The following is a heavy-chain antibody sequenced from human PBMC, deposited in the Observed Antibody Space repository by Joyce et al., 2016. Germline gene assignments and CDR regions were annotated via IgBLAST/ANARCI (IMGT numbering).Heavy chain of an antibody. CDR1: GYNFISYS. D-gene: IGHD1-14*01. CDR3: AGDSRKWLVP. CDR2: INAESGKT. Sequence: QVHLVQSGAEVKKPGASVKVSCKTSGYNFISYSIHWVRQAPGQRLEWMGWINAESGKTEYSQKFQGRVTITRDTSASTAYMEVSSLRSEDTAVYYCAGDSRKWLVPWGQGTLVTVSS. V-gene: IGHV1-3*01. J-gene: IGHJ5*02.